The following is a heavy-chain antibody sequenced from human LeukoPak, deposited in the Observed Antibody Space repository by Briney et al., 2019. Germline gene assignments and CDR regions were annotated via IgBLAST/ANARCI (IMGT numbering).Heavy chain of an antibody. CDR2: IWHDGRNK. CDR3: ARIMNDFWSCYYPLALNY. D-gene: IGHD3-3*01. V-gene: IGHV3-33*08. J-gene: IGHJ4*02. CDR1: GFTFSNYV. Sequence: PGGSLRLSCAASGFTFSNYVMNCVRQAPGKGLEWVAVIWHDGRNKYYVDSVKGRFTITRDNSKNTLYLKMHSLRDEDTAVYCCARIMNDFWSCYYPLALNYWGQGTPVTVSS.